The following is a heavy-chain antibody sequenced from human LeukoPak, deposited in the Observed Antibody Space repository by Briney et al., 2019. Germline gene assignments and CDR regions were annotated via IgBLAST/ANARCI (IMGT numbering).Heavy chain of an antibody. CDR1: GYTFTSYA. J-gene: IGHJ6*02. Sequence: ASVKVSCKASGYTFTSYAMNWVRQAPGQGLEWMGWINTNTGNPTYAQGFTGRFVFSLDTSVSTAYLQISSLKAEDTAVYYCARADLHYYGSGRYYKRYYYYGMDVWGQGTTVTVSS. CDR3: ARADLHYYGSGRYYKRYYYYGMDV. CDR2: INTNTGNP. V-gene: IGHV7-4-1*02. D-gene: IGHD3-10*01.